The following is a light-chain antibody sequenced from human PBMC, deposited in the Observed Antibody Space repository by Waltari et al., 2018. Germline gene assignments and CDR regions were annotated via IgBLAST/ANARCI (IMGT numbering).Light chain of an antibody. CDR1: ETIRIY. J-gene: IGKJ4*01. Sequence: DIQMTLSPSSLSASVGDRVTITCRASETIRIYLNWYQQKPGKAPKLLINTASRLQSGVPSRFSGSGSGTDFTLTISTLQHEDFATYYCQQSYSIPLTFGGGTKVEIK. V-gene: IGKV1-39*01. CDR2: TAS. CDR3: QQSYSIPLT.